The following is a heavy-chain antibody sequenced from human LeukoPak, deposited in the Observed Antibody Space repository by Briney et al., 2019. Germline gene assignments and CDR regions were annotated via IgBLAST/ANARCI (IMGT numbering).Heavy chain of an antibody. V-gene: IGHV4-4*09. CDR3: AGATDYYDSSFYFDY. J-gene: IGHJ4*02. CDR1: GGSISSYY. D-gene: IGHD3-22*01. CDR2: IYTSGST. Sequence: SETLSLTCTVSGGSISSYYWSWLRQPPGKGLEWIGYIYTSGSTNYNPSLKSRVTISVDTSKNQFSLKLSSVTAADTAVYYCAGATDYYDSSFYFDYWGQGTLVTVSS.